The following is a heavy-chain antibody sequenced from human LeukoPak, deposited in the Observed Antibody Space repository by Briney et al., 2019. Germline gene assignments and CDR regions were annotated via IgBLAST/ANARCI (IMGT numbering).Heavy chain of an antibody. V-gene: IGHV4-59*06. Sequence: SETLSLTCTVSGGSISPYYWNWLRQPPGKGLEWIGYIYYSGSTYYNPSLKSRVTISVDTSKNQFSLKLSSVTAADTAVYYCARSYHGVDVWGQGTTVTVSS. J-gene: IGHJ6*02. CDR1: GGSISPYY. D-gene: IGHD3-16*02. CDR3: ARSYHGVDV. CDR2: IYYSGST.